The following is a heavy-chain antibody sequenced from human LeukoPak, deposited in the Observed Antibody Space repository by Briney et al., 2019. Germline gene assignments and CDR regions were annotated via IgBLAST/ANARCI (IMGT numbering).Heavy chain of an antibody. CDR3: ERDSFPYGSSIWFGELSTPLDYGMDV. CDR1: GGSISSYY. V-gene: IGHV4-4*07. CDR2: IYTSGST. Sequence: SETLSLTCTVSGGSISSYYWSWIRQPAGKGLEWIGRIYTSGSTNYNPSLKSRVTMSVDTSKNQFSLKLSSVTAADTAVYYCERDSFPYGSSIWFGELSTPLDYGMDVWGQGTTVTVSS. D-gene: IGHD3-10*01. J-gene: IGHJ6*02.